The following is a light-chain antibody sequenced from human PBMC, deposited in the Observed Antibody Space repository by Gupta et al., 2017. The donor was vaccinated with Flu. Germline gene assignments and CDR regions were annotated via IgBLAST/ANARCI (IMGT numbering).Light chain of an antibody. CDR2: EVN. Sequence: SITISCTGTIRHVGKCDLVSWYQLHPGKPHNLIIYEVNKRATDIPTSFSSSKSVSTATLTISELQVEDAADYSCCAYAGDNTVVFGGVTSLTVL. CDR1: IRHVGKCDL. J-gene: IGLJ2*01. CDR3: CAYAGDNTVV. V-gene: IGLV2-23*02.